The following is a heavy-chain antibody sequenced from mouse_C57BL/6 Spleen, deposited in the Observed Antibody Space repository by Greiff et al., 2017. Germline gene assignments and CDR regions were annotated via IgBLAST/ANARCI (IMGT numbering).Heavy chain of an antibody. CDR2: IDPSDSDT. J-gene: IGHJ4*01. V-gene: IGHV1-52*01. CDR3: ERYYGSLYAMDY. Sequence: QVQLQQPGADLVRPGSSVKLSCKASGYTFTSYWMYWVNQTPIQSLEWIGTIDPSDSDTYYHQKFKDKVTFTGDKSSSTVYMQLISLTSEDSADYYSERYYGSLYAMDYWGQGTSVTVSS. CDR1: GYTFTSYW. D-gene: IGHD1-1*01.